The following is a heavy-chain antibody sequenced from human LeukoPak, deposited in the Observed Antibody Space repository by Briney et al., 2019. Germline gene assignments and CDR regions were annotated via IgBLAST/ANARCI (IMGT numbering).Heavy chain of an antibody. CDR3: AKVPSITMIVVVKSRVDY. Sequence: PGGSLRLSCAASGFTFSSYAMSWVRQAPGKGVEWVSAISGSGGSTYSADAVKGRFTTSRDNSKNTLYLQMNSLRAEDTAVYYCAKVPSITMIVVVKSRVDYWGQGTLVTVSS. J-gene: IGHJ4*02. D-gene: IGHD3-22*01. V-gene: IGHV3-23*01. CDR1: GFTFSSYA. CDR2: ISGSGGST.